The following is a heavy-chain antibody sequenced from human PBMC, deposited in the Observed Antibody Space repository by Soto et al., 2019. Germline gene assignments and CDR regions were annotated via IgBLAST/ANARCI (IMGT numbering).Heavy chain of an antibody. Sequence: GGSRRLAGAAGGLAFSSYWMRWVLQAPGNGLEGVANIKQDGSDKYYVDSVKGRFTISRDNAKNSLCRQMNSLRAEDPPPYYCAKDSRGGMDVSRQGTTVTVPS. CDR3: AKDSRGGMDV. CDR2: IKQDGSDK. CDR1: GLAFSSYW. J-gene: IGHJ6*02. V-gene: IGHV3-7*03.